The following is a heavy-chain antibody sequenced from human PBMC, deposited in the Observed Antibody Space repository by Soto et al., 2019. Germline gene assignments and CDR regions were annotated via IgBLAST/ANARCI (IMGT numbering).Heavy chain of an antibody. D-gene: IGHD3-22*01. CDR3: ARVDYDSSGYPVEEY. J-gene: IGHJ4*02. CDR1: GGSFSGYY. CDR2: INHSRST. V-gene: IGHV4-34*01. Sequence: QVQLQQWGAGLLKPSETLSLTCAVYGGSFSGYYWSWIRQPPGKGLEWIGEINHSRSTNYNPSLKSRVTISVDTSKNQFSLKLSSVTAADTAVYYCARVDYDSSGYPVEEYWGQGTLVTVSS.